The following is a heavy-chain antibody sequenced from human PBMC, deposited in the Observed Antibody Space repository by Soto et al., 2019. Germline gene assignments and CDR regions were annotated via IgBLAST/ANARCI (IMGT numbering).Heavy chain of an antibody. V-gene: IGHV3-15*07. J-gene: IGHJ5*02. CDR2: IKSKTDGGTT. Sequence: CCAECRFTVSNAWINCERKAPGKGLEWVGRIKSKTDGGTTDYAAPVKGRFTISRDDSKNTLYLQMNSLKTEDTAVYYCTTDSRSYDILTGYYDESYNWFDPWGQGTLVTVSS. CDR3: TTDSRSYDILTGYYDESYNWFDP. D-gene: IGHD3-9*01. CDR1: RFTVSNAW.